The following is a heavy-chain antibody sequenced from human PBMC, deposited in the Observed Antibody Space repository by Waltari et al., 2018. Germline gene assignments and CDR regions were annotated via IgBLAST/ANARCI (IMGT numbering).Heavy chain of an antibody. J-gene: IGHJ4*02. CDR2: IFPILGIA. Sequence: QVQLVQSGAEVKKPGSSVKVSCKASGCTFSSYAISWVRQAPGQGRGWMGGIFPILGIATHAQKFQGRVTITADKSTSTAYMELSSLRSEDTAVYYCARGVWGIAVAGIYYWGQGTLVTVSS. V-gene: IGHV1-69*10. CDR1: GCTFSSYA. D-gene: IGHD6-19*01. CDR3: ARGVWGIAVAGIYY.